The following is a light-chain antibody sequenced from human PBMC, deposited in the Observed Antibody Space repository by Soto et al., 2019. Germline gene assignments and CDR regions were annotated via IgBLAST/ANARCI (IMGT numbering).Light chain of an antibody. CDR3: SSYTSSSPYV. CDR2: EVS. CDR1: TSDVCGYNY. V-gene: IGLV2-14*01. J-gene: IGLJ1*01. Sequence: LTHPASVSGSPGQSSTISCTGTTSDVCGYNYVAWYQQHPGKAPKLMIYEVSNRPSGVSNRFSGSKSGNTASLTISGLQAEDEADYYCSSYTSSSPYVFGTGTKSPS.